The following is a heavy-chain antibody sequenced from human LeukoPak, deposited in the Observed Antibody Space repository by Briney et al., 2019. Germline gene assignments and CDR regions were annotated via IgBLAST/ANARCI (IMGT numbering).Heavy chain of an antibody. CDR1: GGFISSYF. CDR3: ARETPLGAPRFDY. J-gene: IGHJ4*02. Sequence: SETLSLTCTVSGGFISSYFWSWIRQPPGKGLEWIGLTSHSGSAKYNPSLKGRVAISVDTSNQLSLKLTSVTPADTAVYYCARETPLGAPRFDYWGQGTLVTVSS. D-gene: IGHD1-26*01. CDR2: TSHSGSA. V-gene: IGHV4-59*01.